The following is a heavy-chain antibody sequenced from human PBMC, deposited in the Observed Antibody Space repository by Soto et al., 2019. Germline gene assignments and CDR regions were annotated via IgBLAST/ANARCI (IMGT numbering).Heavy chain of an antibody. Sequence: ASVKVSCKASGYTFTRYTIHWIRQAPGQKLEWMGYINAANENIKFAEQFQGRVTPTRNASASTVYVELDSLRPEDTAVYHCARVRGATTGDTFAYWGQGTLVTVSS. D-gene: IGHD1-1*01. CDR1: GYTFTRYT. J-gene: IGHJ4*02. V-gene: IGHV1-3*01. CDR2: INAANENI. CDR3: ARVRGATTGDTFAY.